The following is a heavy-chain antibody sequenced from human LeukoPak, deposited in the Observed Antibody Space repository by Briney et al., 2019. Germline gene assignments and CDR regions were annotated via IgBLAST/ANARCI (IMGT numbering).Heavy chain of an antibody. V-gene: IGHV3-48*03. CDR2: ISSSGSTI. CDR3: ARPQDIVVVVAASPFDY. J-gene: IGHJ4*02. D-gene: IGHD2-15*01. Sequence: GGSLRLSCAASGFTFSSYEMNWVRQAPGKGLEWVSYISSSGSTIYYADSVKGRFTISRDNAKNSLYLQMNSLRAEDTAVYYCARPQDIVVVVAASPFDYWGQGTLVTVSS. CDR1: GFTFSSYE.